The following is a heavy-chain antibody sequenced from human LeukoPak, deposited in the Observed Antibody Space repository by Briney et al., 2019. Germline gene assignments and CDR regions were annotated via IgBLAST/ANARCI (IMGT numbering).Heavy chain of an antibody. D-gene: IGHD3-10*01. Sequence: ASVKVSCKVSGYTFTVYYMHWVRQAPGQGLEWLGWINPNSGGTNYAQRFQGRVTMTRDTSITTAYMELSSLRSDDTAVYYCARELYGSGTYGFDYWGQGTLVTVSS. CDR1: GYTFTVYY. CDR3: ARELYGSGTYGFDY. V-gene: IGHV1-2*02. J-gene: IGHJ4*02. CDR2: INPNSGGT.